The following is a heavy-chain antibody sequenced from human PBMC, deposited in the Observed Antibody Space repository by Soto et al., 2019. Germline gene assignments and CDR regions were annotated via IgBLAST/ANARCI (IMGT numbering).Heavy chain of an antibody. CDR3: ARDRGSDALDY. V-gene: IGHV1-18*01. CDR2: ISAYNGNT. J-gene: IGHJ4*02. Sequence: QVQLVQSGAEVKKPGASVKVSCKASGYTFTSYGMSWVRQAPGQGLEWMGWISAYNGNTNYAQKPQGRVTMTTDPSASTAYMELRSRRSDDTAVYYCARDRGSDALDYWGQGTLVTVSS. CDR1: GYTFTSYG. D-gene: IGHD3-16*01.